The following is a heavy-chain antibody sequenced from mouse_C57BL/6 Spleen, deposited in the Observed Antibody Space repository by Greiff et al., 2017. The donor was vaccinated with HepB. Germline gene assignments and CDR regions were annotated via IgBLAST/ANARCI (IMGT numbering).Heavy chain of an antibody. Sequence: QVQLKQSGPELVKPGASVKISCKASGYAFSSSWMNWVKQRPGKGLEWIGRIYPGDGDTNYNGKFKGKATLTADKSSSTAYMQLSSLTSEDSAVYFCARNVYDDYDGWYFDVWGTGTTVTVSS. CDR3: ARNVYDDYDGWYFDV. CDR2: IYPGDGDT. J-gene: IGHJ1*03. V-gene: IGHV1-82*01. D-gene: IGHD2-4*01. CDR1: GYAFSSSW.